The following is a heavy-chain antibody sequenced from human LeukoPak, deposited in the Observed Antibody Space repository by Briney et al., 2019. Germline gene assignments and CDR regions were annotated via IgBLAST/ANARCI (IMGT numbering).Heavy chain of an antibody. CDR1: GFTFDDYA. D-gene: IGHD3-22*01. CDR2: ISWNSGSI. CDR3: AKGRKVNYYDSSGYYYAHFDY. Sequence: GGSLRLSCAASGFTFDDYAMHWVRQAPGKGLEWVSGISWNSGSIGYADSVKGRFTISRDNAKNSLYLQMNSLRAEDTALYYCAKGRKVNYYDSSGYYYAHFDYWGQGTLVTVSS. J-gene: IGHJ4*02. V-gene: IGHV3-9*01.